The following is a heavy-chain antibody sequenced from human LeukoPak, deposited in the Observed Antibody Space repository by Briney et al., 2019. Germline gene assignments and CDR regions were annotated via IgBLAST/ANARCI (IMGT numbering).Heavy chain of an antibody. Sequence: GASVKVSCKASGYTFTSYGISWVRQAPGQGLEWMGGIIPIFGTANYAQKFQGRVTMTRDTSISTAYMELGRLRSDDTAVYYCARRDSSSSYYYYMDVWGKGTTVTVSS. CDR3: ARRDSSSSYYYYMDV. J-gene: IGHJ6*03. CDR2: IIPIFGTA. V-gene: IGHV1-69*05. CDR1: GYTFTSYG. D-gene: IGHD6-6*01.